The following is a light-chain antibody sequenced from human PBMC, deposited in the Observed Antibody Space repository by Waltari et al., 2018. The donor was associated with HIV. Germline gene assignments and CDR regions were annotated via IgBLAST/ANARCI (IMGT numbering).Light chain of an antibody. CDR2: GNN. Sequence: QSVLTQPPSVSGDPGQRVTISCTGSKSNIGAGYEVHWYQQVPGTAPKLPIYGNNNRASGVPDRFSGSKSGTSASLAISGLQAEDEAEYHCQSYDSSLTTTVFGGGTKLTVL. V-gene: IGLV1-40*01. CDR1: KSNIGAGYE. J-gene: IGLJ2*01. CDR3: QSYDSSLTTTV.